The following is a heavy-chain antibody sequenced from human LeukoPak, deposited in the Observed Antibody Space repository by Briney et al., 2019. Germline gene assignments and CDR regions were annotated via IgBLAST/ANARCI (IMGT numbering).Heavy chain of an antibody. V-gene: IGHV4-39*01. D-gene: IGHD3-9*01. CDR2: IYYSGST. Sequence: KPSETLSLTCTVSGGSISSSSYYWGWIRQPPGKGLEWIGSIYYSGSTYYNPSLKSRVTISVDTSKNQFSLKLSSVTAADTAVYYCARHTILTGYYLLDYWGQGTLVTVSS. CDR1: GGSISSSSYY. J-gene: IGHJ4*02. CDR3: ARHTILTGYYLLDY.